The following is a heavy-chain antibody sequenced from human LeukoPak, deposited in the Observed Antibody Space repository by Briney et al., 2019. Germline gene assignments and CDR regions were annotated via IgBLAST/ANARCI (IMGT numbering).Heavy chain of an antibody. V-gene: IGHV4-59*01. J-gene: IGHJ4*02. CDR2: IYYSGST. CDR1: GGSISSYY. D-gene: IGHD5-24*01. CDR3: AREKEMATIRPSGYFDY. Sequence: SETLSLTCTVSGGSISSYYWSWIRQPPGKGLEWIGYIYYSGSTNYNPSLKSRVTISVDTSKNQFSLKLSSVTAADTAVYYCAREKEMATIRPSGYFDYWGQGTLVTVSS.